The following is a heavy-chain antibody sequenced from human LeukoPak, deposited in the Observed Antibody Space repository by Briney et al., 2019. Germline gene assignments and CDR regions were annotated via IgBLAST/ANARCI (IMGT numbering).Heavy chain of an antibody. CDR3: ARGGSCSSTTCSNWYFDL. D-gene: IGHD2-2*01. J-gene: IGHJ2*01. V-gene: IGHV3-48*02. CDR1: GFTFSSYS. Sequence: GGSLRLSCAASGFTFSSYSMNSVRQAPGKGLEWVSHTTGISSTIYYADSVKGRFTISRDNAKNSLYLQMNSLRDEDTAVYYCARGGSCSSTTCSNWYFDLWGRGTLVTVSS. CDR2: TTGISSTI.